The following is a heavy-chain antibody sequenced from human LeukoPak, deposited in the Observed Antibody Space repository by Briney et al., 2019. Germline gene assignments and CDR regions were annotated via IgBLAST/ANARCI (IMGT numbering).Heavy chain of an antibody. V-gene: IGHV3-30*03. Sequence: GGSLRLSCAASGFTFSSYGMHWVRQAPGKGLEWVAVISYDGSNKYYADSVKGRFTISRDNSKNTLYLQMNSLRAEDTAVYYCARDSVVAAVGPYYFDYWGQGTLVTVSS. D-gene: IGHD2-15*01. CDR1: GFTFSSYG. CDR3: ARDSVVAAVGPYYFDY. CDR2: ISYDGSNK. J-gene: IGHJ4*02.